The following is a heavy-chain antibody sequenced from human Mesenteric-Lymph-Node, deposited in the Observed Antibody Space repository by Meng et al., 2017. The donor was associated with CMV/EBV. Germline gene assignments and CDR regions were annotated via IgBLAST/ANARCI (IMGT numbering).Heavy chain of an antibody. J-gene: IGHJ6*02. CDR3: ARGYCGGGRCDLDMDV. Sequence: ASVKVSCKASGSAFTGYYIHWVRQAPGQGLEWMGIINPSGGSTSYAQKFQGRVTMTRDTSTSTVYMELSSLRSEDTAVYFCARGYCGGGRCDLDMDVWGQGTTVTVSS. V-gene: IGHV1-46*01. CDR1: GSAFTGYY. CDR2: INPSGGST. D-gene: IGHD2-15*01.